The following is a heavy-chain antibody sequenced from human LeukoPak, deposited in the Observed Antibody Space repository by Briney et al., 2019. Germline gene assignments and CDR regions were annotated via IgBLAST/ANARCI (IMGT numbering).Heavy chain of an antibody. V-gene: IGHV3-7*01. D-gene: IGHD3-9*01. Sequence: GGSLRLSCAASGFTFSMSWVRQAPGKGLEWVDNIRQDGNERYHVDSVKGRFTISRDNAKNSLYLQMNGLRAEDTAVYYCARYKLYDILTGYLDRAFDLWGQGTMVTVSS. J-gene: IGHJ3*01. CDR1: GFTFS. CDR2: IRQDGNER. CDR3: ARYKLYDILTGYLDRAFDL.